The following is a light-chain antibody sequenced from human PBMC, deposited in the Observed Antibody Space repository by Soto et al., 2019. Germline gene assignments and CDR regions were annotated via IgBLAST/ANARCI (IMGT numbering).Light chain of an antibody. V-gene: IGLV2-14*03. CDR3: SSYELDSPLV. J-gene: IGLJ2*01. Sequence: QSALTQPASVSGSPGQSITISCTGTSNDIGGYNYVSWYQQRPGKAPKLIISEVSDRPSGVSDRFSGSKSGNTASLTISGLQAEDEAVYCCSSYELDSPLVFGGGTKLTVL. CDR1: SNDIGGYNY. CDR2: EVS.